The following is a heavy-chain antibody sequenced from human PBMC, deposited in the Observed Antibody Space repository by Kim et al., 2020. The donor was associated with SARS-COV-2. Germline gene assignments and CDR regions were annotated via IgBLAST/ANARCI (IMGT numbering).Heavy chain of an antibody. CDR3: ARDSETVQLWLAQSSYYFDY. Sequence: GGSLRLSCAASGFTFSSYAMHWVRQAPGKGLEWVAVISYDGSNKYYADSVKGRFTISRDNSKNTLYLQMNSLRAEDTAVYYCARDSETVQLWLAQSSYYFDYWGQGTLVTVSS. V-gene: IGHV3-30*04. CDR2: ISYDGSNK. D-gene: IGHD5-18*01. CDR1: GFTFSSYA. J-gene: IGHJ4*02.